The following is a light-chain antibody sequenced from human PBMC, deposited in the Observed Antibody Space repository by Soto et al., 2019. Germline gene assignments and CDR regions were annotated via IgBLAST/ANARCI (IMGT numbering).Light chain of an antibody. CDR2: GAS. J-gene: IGKJ2*01. CDR3: QQYNNLPPDT. V-gene: IGKV3-15*01. CDR1: QSVNNN. Sequence: EIILTQSPASLSVSPGERATLSCMASQSVNNNLAWYQQKPGQAPRLLIYGASTRATGIPGRFRGSGSGTEFTLTITSLQSEDFAVYFCQQYNNLPPDTFGQGTQLEIK.